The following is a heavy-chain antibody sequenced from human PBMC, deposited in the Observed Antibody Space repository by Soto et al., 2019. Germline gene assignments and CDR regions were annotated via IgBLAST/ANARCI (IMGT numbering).Heavy chain of an antibody. CDR3: VRDRVAEAGPFDY. Sequence: QVQLVQSGAKMEKPGASVTVSCKASGYTFSNYGTTWVRQAPGQGLEWMGWISAYNGNTAYAQNLQGRFTMTTDTSTNTSYMELRSLRADDTAVDYCVRDRVAEAGPFDYWGLGNLVTVSS. J-gene: IGHJ4*02. D-gene: IGHD6-13*01. CDR1: GYTFSNYG. V-gene: IGHV1-18*01. CDR2: ISAYNGNT.